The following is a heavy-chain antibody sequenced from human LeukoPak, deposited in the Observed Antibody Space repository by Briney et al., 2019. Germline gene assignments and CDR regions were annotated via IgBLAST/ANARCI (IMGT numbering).Heavy chain of an antibody. D-gene: IGHD3-22*01. J-gene: IGHJ4*02. CDR3: ATKGDSSGPL. CDR2: ISSSGTYI. CDR1: GFTFSIYS. Sequence: GGSLRLSCAASGFTFSIYSMNWVRQAPGKGLEWVSSISSSGTYINYADSVKGRFTISRDNAKNSLYLQMSSLRAEDTAVYYCATKGDSSGPLWSQGTLVTVSS. V-gene: IGHV3-21*06.